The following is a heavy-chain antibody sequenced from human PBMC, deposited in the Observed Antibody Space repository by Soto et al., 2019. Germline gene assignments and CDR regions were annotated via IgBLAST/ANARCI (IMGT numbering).Heavy chain of an antibody. J-gene: IGHJ4*02. Sequence: QVQLQESGPGLVKPSETLSLTCTVSGDSVSSGSFYWSWIRQPPGKGLEWIGYIYNSRSTNYNPSLKSRVTISVDTSKNQFSLKLSSVTAADTAVYYCARGGLGIQLWFDYWGQGTLVTVSS. CDR2: IYNSRST. CDR1: GDSVSSGSFY. D-gene: IGHD5-18*01. V-gene: IGHV4-61*01. CDR3: ARGGLGIQLWFDY.